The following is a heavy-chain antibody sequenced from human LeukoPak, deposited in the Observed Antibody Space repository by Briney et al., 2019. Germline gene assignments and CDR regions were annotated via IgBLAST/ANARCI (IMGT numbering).Heavy chain of an antibody. V-gene: IGHV3-21*01. J-gene: IGHJ4*02. CDR2: ISSSSSYI. D-gene: IGHD6-13*01. Sequence: PGGPLRLSCAASGFTFSSYSMNWVRQAPGKGLEWVSSISSSSSYIYYADSVKGRFTISRDNAKNSLYLQMNSLRAEDTAVYYCARRSSSWYPSLDYWGQGTLVTVSS. CDR1: GFTFSSYS. CDR3: ARRSSSWYPSLDY.